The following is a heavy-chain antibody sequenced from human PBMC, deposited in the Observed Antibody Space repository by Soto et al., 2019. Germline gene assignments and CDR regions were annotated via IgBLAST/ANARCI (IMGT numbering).Heavy chain of an antibody. Sequence: GGSLRLSCAASGFTFSSYGMHWVRQAPGKGLEWVAVISYDGSNKYYADSVKGRFTISRDNSKNTLYLQMNSLRAEDTAVYYCAKELDDEQQLVLYYYYGMDVWGQGTTVTVSS. CDR2: ISYDGSNK. CDR3: AKELDDEQQLVLYYYYGMDV. J-gene: IGHJ6*02. D-gene: IGHD6-13*01. V-gene: IGHV3-30*18. CDR1: GFTFSSYG.